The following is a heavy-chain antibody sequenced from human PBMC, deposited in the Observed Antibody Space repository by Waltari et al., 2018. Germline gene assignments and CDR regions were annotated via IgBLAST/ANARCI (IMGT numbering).Heavy chain of an antibody. CDR3: ARVVEEWLLYQEDVGGYYYGMDV. D-gene: IGHD3-3*01. CDR2: IYHSGST. CDR1: GGSISSSNW. Sequence: QVQLQESGPGLVKPSGTLSLTCAVSGGSISSSNWWSWVRQPPGKGLEWIGEIYHSGSTNYNPSLKSRVTISVDKSKNQFSLKLSSVTAADTAVYYCARVVEEWLLYQEDVGGYYYGMDVWGQGTTVTVSS. V-gene: IGHV4-4*02. J-gene: IGHJ6*02.